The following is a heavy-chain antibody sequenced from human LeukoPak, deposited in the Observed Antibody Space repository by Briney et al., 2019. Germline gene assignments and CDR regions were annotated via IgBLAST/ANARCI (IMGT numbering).Heavy chain of an antibody. CDR2: IIPIFGTA. V-gene: IGHV1-69*06. CDR1: GGTFSSYA. CDR3: ARDRASIAVADDAFDI. Sequence: SVKVSCKASGGTFSSYAISWVRQAPGQGLEWMGGIIPIFGTANYAQKFQGRVTITADKSTSTAYMELSSLRSEDTAVYYCARDRASIAVADDAFDIWGQGTMVTVSS. J-gene: IGHJ3*02. D-gene: IGHD6-19*01.